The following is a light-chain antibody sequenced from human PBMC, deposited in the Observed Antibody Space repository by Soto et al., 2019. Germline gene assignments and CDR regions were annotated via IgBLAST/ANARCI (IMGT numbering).Light chain of an antibody. V-gene: IGLV2-11*01. Sequence: QSALTQPRSVSGSPGQSVASSCNGTSSDIGGYNYVSWYQQHPGKAPKVMIYDVDKRPSGVPDRFSGSKSGNTASLIISDLQAEDEADYYCCSNEGRPEVFGTGPKLTVL. CDR2: DVD. CDR3: CSNEGRPEV. J-gene: IGLJ1*01. CDR1: SSDIGGYNY.